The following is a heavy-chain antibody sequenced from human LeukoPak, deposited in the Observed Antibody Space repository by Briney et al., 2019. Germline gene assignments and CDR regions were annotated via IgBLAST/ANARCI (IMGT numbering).Heavy chain of an antibody. J-gene: IGHJ1*01. V-gene: IGHV3-21*01. Sequence: GGSLRLSCAASGFTFSSYSMNWVRQAPGKGLEWVSSISSSSTYIYYADSVKGRFTISRDNAKNSLYLQMNSVRAEDTAVYYCARGGYSSTLYGRYQHWGQGTLVTVSP. CDR2: ISSSSTYI. CDR3: ARGGYSSTLYGRYQH. CDR1: GFTFSSYS. D-gene: IGHD6-13*01.